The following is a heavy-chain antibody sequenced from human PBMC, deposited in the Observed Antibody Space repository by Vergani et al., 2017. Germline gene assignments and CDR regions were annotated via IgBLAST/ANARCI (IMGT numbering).Heavy chain of an antibody. CDR1: GFTFSSYS. V-gene: IGHV3-21*01. Sequence: EVQLVESGGGLVKPGGSLRLSCAASGFTFSSYSMNWVRQAPGKGLEWVSSISSSSSYIYYADSVKGRFTISRDNAKNSLYLQMNSLRAEDTAVYYCARDRGYDFWSGYDAFDIWGQGTMVTVSS. J-gene: IGHJ3*02. D-gene: IGHD3-3*01. CDR2: ISSSSSYI. CDR3: ARDRGYDFWSGYDAFDI.